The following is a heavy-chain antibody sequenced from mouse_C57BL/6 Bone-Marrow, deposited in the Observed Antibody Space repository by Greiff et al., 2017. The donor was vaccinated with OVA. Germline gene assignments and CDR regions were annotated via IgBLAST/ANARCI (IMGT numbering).Heavy chain of an antibody. V-gene: IGHV5-4*03. CDR2: ISDGGSYT. J-gene: IGHJ4*01. Sequence: EVKLVESGGGLVKPGGSLKLSCAASGFTLSSYAMSWVRQTPEKRLEWVATISDGGSYTYYPDNVKGRFTISRDNAKNNLYLQMSHLKSEDTAMYYCARGGPIYAMDYWGQGTSVTVSS. CDR3: ARGGPIYAMDY. CDR1: GFTLSSYA.